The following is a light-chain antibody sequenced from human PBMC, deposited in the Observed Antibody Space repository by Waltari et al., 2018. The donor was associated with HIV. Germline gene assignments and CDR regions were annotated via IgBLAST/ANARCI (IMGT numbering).Light chain of an antibody. CDR1: SSDLGSYDL. CDR3: CSYASGSTFV. J-gene: IGLJ1*01. Sequence: QSALTQPASVSGSPGQSITISCTGTSSDLGSYDLASWYQQHPGKAPKVMIYEVSKRPSVVSNRFSGSKSGNTASLIISGLQAEDEADYYCCSYASGSTFVFGTGTKVTVL. V-gene: IGLV2-23*02. CDR2: EVS.